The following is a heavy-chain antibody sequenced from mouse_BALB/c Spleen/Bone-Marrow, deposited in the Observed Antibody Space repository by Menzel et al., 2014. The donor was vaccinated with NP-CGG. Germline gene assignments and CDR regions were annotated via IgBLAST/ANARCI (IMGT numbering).Heavy chain of an antibody. D-gene: IGHD2-4*01. CDR2: ISSGGST. Sequence: SGGGLVKPGGSLKLSCAASGFTFSSYAMSWVRQTPGKRLEWVASISSGGSTYYPDSVKGRFTISRDNARNILYLQMSSLRSEDTDMYYCARDDYDDQYYFDYWGQGTTLTVSS. V-gene: IGHV5-6-5*01. CDR1: GFTFSSYA. CDR3: ARDDYDDQYYFDY. J-gene: IGHJ2*01.